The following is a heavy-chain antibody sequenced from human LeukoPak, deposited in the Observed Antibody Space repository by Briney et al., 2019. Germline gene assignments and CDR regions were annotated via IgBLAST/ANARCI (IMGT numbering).Heavy chain of an antibody. D-gene: IGHD6-19*01. Sequence: GASVKVSCKASGYTFTDYYIHWVRQAPGQGLEWMGWINPNSGGTNFAQTFQGRVTMTKDTPISTAYMELSRLRSDDTAVYFCARAIAVVDYWGQGTLVTVSS. J-gene: IGHJ4*02. CDR3: ARAIAVVDY. V-gene: IGHV1-2*02. CDR2: INPNSGGT. CDR1: GYTFTDYY.